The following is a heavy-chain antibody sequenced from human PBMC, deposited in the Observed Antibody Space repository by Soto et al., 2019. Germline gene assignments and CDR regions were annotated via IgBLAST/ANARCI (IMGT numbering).Heavy chain of an antibody. V-gene: IGHV3-23*05. CDR2: IDNSGDGS. J-gene: IGHJ5*02. CDR1: GFIFRNHV. Sequence: EVQLLESGGGLVQPGGSLRLSCAASGFIFRNHVLNWVRQAPGKGLEWVSAIDNSGDGSFYADSVKGRFIISRDNSKVTVFLHMNNLRSEDTAFYYCAKIPSRGMIFGAGSWGQGTLVTVSS. D-gene: IGHD3-3*01. CDR3: AKIPSRGMIFGAGS.